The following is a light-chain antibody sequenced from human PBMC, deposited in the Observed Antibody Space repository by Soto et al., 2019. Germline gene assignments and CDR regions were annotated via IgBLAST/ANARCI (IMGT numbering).Light chain of an antibody. Sequence: IVMTQSPGTLSVSPGERATLSCRASQNIGNKVGWYQQKPGQAPRLLIYGASTRATGIPVRFSGSGSGTEFTLTITSLQSEDSVVYYCQEYNYWHPITFGGGTKVEIK. CDR3: QEYNYWHPIT. J-gene: IGKJ4*01. V-gene: IGKV3-15*01. CDR2: GAS. CDR1: QNIGNK.